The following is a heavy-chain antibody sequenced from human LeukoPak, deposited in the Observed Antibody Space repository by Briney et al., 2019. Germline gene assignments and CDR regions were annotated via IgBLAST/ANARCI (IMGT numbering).Heavy chain of an antibody. CDR3: AKDAGAGTYYYDSSGYYPGPY. D-gene: IGHD3-22*01. CDR2: IRYDGSNK. Sequence: GGSLRLSCAASGFTFSSYGMHWVRQAPGKGLEWVAFIRYDGSNKYYADSVKGRFTISRDNSKNTLYLQMNSLRAEDTAVYYCAKDAGAGTYYYDSSGYYPGPYWGQGTLVTVSS. V-gene: IGHV3-30*02. J-gene: IGHJ4*02. CDR1: GFTFSSYG.